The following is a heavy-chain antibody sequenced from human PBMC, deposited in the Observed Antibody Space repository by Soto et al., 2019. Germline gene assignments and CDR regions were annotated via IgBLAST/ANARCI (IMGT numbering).Heavy chain of an antibody. Sequence: LRLSCAASGFTFIDYYMSWIRQAPGKGLEWLSYSSNSGTYTRYADSVKGRFSISRDNAKNSLFLQINSLRGEDTAIYYCARSGDNYNVLDYWGQGTPVTVSS. V-gene: IGHV3-11*06. D-gene: IGHD3-10*02. CDR1: GFTFIDYY. J-gene: IGHJ4*02. CDR3: ARSGDNYNVLDY. CDR2: SSNSGTYT.